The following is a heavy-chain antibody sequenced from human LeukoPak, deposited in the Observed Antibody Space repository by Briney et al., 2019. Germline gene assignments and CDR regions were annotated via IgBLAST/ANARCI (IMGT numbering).Heavy chain of an antibody. Sequence: PSETLSLTCTVSGGSISSSSYYWSWIRQPAGKGLEWIGRIYTSGSTNYNPSLKSRVTMSVDTSKNQFSLKLSSVTAADTAVYYCARDEPPSGHFDYWGQGTLVTVSS. D-gene: IGHD1-26*01. CDR1: GGSISSSSYY. CDR2: IYTSGST. V-gene: IGHV4-61*02. J-gene: IGHJ4*02. CDR3: ARDEPPSGHFDY.